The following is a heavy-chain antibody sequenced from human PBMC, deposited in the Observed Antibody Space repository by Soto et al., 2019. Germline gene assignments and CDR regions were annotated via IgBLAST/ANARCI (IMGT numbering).Heavy chain of an antibody. CDR1: DGNISSYC. V-gene: IGHV4-59*08. CDR3: ASVGYDILTGYYTGFDY. Sequence: PSVTMSLTSTVSDGNISSYCWRWIRQPPGKGLEWIGYIYYSGSTNYNPSLKSRVTISVDTSKNQFSLKLSSVTAADTAVYYCASVGYDILTGYYTGFDYWGQGTLVTVSS. CDR2: IYYSGST. D-gene: IGHD3-9*01. J-gene: IGHJ4*02.